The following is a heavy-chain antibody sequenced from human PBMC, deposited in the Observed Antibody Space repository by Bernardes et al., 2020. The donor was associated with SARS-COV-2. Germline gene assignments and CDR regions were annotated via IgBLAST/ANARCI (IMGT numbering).Heavy chain of an antibody. CDR2: INHSGST. CDR3: ARGRRRDYYYYMDV. J-gene: IGHJ6*03. V-gene: IGHV4-34*01. Sequence: LSLTCAVYGGSFSGYYWSWIRQPPGKGLEWIGEINHSGSTNYNPSLKSRVTISVDTSKNQFSLKLSSVTAADTAVYYCARGRRRDYYYYMDVWGKGTTVTVSS. CDR1: GGSFSGYY.